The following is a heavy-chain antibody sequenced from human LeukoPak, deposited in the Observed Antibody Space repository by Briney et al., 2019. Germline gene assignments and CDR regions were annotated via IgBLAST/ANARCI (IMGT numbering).Heavy chain of an antibody. D-gene: IGHD5-18*01. CDR2: INPNSGGT. CDR3: VRDRHGYSYAMYYFDY. Sequence: GASVKVSCKASGYTFTGYYMHWARQAPGQGLEWMGWINPNSGGTNYAQKFQGWVTMTRDTSISTAYMELSRLRSDDTAVYYCVRDRHGYSYAMYYFDYWGQGTLVTVSS. J-gene: IGHJ4*02. V-gene: IGHV1-2*04. CDR1: GYTFTGYY.